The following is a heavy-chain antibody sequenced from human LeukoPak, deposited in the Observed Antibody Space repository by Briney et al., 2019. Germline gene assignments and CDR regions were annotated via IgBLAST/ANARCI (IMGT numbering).Heavy chain of an antibody. CDR1: GYSFTSYW. J-gene: IGHJ4*02. CDR3: ARRLGYCSSTSCYTFDY. V-gene: IGHV5-10-1*01. D-gene: IGHD2-2*02. CDR2: IDPSDSYT. Sequence: GESLRISCKGSGYSFTSYWISWVRQMPGKGLEWMGRIDPSDSYTNYSPSFQGHVTISADKSISTAYLQWSSLKASDTAMYYCARRLGYCSSTSCYTFDYWGQGTLVTVSS.